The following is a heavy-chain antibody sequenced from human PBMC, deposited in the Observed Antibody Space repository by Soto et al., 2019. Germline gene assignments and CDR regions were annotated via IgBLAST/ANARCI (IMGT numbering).Heavy chain of an antibody. CDR1: GFTFSGFG. CDR2: IWYDGSKK. D-gene: IGHD3-22*01. J-gene: IGHJ3*02. Sequence: QVQLVESGGGVVQPGTSLRLSCEASGFTFSGFGMHWVRQAPGKGLEWVAVIWYDGSKKYYAECVKGRFTISRDNSKNALYRQMNRLRGEDKVVYYCERGRGGSYDGNSAHFDIWGQGTLVTVSS. V-gene: IGHV3-33*01. CDR3: ERGRGGSYDGNSAHFDI.